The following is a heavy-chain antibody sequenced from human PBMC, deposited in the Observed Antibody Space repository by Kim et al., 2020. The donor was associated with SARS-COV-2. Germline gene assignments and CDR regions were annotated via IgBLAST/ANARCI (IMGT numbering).Heavy chain of an antibody. CDR2: T. J-gene: IGHJ4*02. D-gene: IGHD3-10*01. CDR3: SRDTFGSEDY. V-gene: IGHV3-74*03. Sequence: TTDAGSVKGRFTISRDGSKNTLLLQMNSLGAEDTDFYFCSRDTFGSEDYWGQGTLVTVSS.